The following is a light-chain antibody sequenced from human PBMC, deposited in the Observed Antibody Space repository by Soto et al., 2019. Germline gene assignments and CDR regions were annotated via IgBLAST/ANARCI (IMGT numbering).Light chain of an antibody. J-gene: IGLJ2*01. CDR2: DVS. Sequence: QSVLTQPASVSGSPGQSITISCTGTSSDIGGYNYVSGYQQHPGKAPKLMIYDVSDRPSGVSNRFSGSKSGNTASLTISGLQAEDEADYYCASYASSNTVLFGGGTKLTVL. CDR1: SSDIGGYNY. CDR3: ASYASSNTVL. V-gene: IGLV2-14*03.